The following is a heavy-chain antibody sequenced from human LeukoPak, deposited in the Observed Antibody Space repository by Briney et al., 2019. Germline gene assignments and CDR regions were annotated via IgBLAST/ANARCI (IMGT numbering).Heavy chain of an antibody. V-gene: IGHV3-53*01. Sequence: PGGSLRLSCAASGFTVSSNYMSWVRQAPGRGLEWVSVIYSGGSTYYAESVKGRFTISRDNSKNTLYLQMNSLRAEDTAVYYCARESTVTTTPYFDYWGQGTLVTVSS. J-gene: IGHJ4*02. CDR3: ARESTVTTTPYFDY. D-gene: IGHD4-17*01. CDR1: GFTVSSNY. CDR2: IYSGGST.